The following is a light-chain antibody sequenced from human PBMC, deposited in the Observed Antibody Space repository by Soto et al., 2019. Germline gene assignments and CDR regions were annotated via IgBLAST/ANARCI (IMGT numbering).Light chain of an antibody. J-gene: IGLJ2*01. CDR1: SSDVGGYNY. CDR3: SSYTSSLVV. V-gene: IGLV2-14*01. Sequence: QSALTQPASVSGSPGQSITISCTGTSSDVGGYNYVSWYQQHPGKAPKLMIYVVSNRPSGVSNRFSGSKSGNTASLTISGLQAEDEADYYCSSYTSSLVVFGGGTKRTVL. CDR2: VVS.